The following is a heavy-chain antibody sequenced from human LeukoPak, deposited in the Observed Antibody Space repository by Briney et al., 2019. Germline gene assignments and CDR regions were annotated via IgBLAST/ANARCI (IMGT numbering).Heavy chain of an antibody. J-gene: IGHJ3*02. CDR2: MNPNSGNT. Sequence: ASVKVPCKASGYTFTSYDINWVRQATGQGLEWMGWMNPNSGNTGYAQKFQGRVTITRNTSISTAYMELSSLRSEDTAVYYCASGGWNYYDSSGLIAFDIWGQGTMVTVSS. D-gene: IGHD3-22*01. V-gene: IGHV1-8*03. CDR3: ASGGWNYYDSSGLIAFDI. CDR1: GYTFTSYD.